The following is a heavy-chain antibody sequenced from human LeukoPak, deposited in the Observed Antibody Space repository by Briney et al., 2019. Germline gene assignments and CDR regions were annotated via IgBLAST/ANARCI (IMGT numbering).Heavy chain of an antibody. CDR2: IYYSGST. J-gene: IGHJ3*02. Sequence: SETLSLTCTVSGGSISSGGYYWSWIRQHPGKGLEWIGYIYYSGSTYYNPPLKSRVTISVDTSKNQFSLKLSSVTAADTAVYYCARVYYYGSGDAFDIWGQGTMVTVSS. V-gene: IGHV4-31*03. CDR3: ARVYYYGSGDAFDI. D-gene: IGHD3-10*01. CDR1: GGSISSGGYY.